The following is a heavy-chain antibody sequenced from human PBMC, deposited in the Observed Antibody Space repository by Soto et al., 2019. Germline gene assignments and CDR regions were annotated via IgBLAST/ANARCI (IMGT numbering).Heavy chain of an antibody. D-gene: IGHD3-9*01. CDR1: GFTFSSYG. V-gene: IGHV3-48*01. J-gene: IGHJ4*02. Sequence: HPGGSLRLSCAASGFTFSSYGMSWVRQAPGKGLEWVSYISSSSSTIYYADSVKGRFTISRDNAKNSLYLQMNSLRAEDTAVYYCARERYYDILTGHVFGDYWGQGTLVTVSS. CDR2: ISSSSSTI. CDR3: ARERYYDILTGHVFGDY.